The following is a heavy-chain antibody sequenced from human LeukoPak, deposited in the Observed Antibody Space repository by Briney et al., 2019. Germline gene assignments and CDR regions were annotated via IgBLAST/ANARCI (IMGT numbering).Heavy chain of an antibody. CDR2: ISWNSGAI. Sequence: PGGSLRLSCAASGFTFGDYAMHWVRQTPGKGLEWVSGISWNSGAIGYADSVKGRFTISRDNAKNSLYLQMNSLRPEDMALYYCAKEGGGGKFYFDYWGQGTLVTVSS. CDR1: GFTFGDYA. D-gene: IGHD3-16*01. CDR3: AKEGGGGKFYFDY. J-gene: IGHJ4*02. V-gene: IGHV3-9*03.